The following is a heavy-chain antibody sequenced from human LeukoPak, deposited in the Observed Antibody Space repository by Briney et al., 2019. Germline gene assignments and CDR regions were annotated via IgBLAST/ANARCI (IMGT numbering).Heavy chain of an antibody. D-gene: IGHD3-3*01. J-gene: IGHJ3*02. CDR2: IYTSGST. Sequence: SATLSLTCTVSGGSIRSSSYYWSWIRQPAGKGLEWIVRIYTSGSTNYNPSLKSRVTISVDTSKNQFSLKLSSVTAADTAVYYCARDRGLDFWSGYHDAFDIWGQGTMVTVSS. CDR3: ARDRGLDFWSGYHDAFDI. V-gene: IGHV4-61*02. CDR1: GGSIRSSSYY.